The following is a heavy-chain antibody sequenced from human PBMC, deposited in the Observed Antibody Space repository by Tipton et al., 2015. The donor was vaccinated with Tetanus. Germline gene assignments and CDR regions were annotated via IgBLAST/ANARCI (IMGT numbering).Heavy chain of an antibody. Sequence: SLRLSCAVSGFIFSNYRMNWVRQAPGKGLEWVSSISSTSSYIYYTDSVKGRFTISRDNTKNSLYLQMNSLRAEDTAVYYCARAVRGRDVFDVWGQGTVVTVSS. D-gene: IGHD3-10*01. CDR2: ISSTSSYI. CDR3: ARAVRGRDVFDV. CDR1: GFIFSNYR. J-gene: IGHJ3*01. V-gene: IGHV3-21*01.